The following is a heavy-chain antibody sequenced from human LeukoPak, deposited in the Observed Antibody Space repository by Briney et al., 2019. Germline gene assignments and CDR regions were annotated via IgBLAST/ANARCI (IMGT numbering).Heavy chain of an antibody. V-gene: IGHV4-34*01. Sequence: SETLSLTCAVHGGSFSGYYWSWIRQPPGKGLEWIGEINHSGSTNYNPSLKSRVTISVDTSKNQFSLKLSSVTAADTAVYYCARDQVGGGYDFWSGYYTPRYYFDYWGQGTLVTVSS. CDR3: ARDQVGGGYDFWSGYYTPRYYFDY. CDR1: GGSFSGYY. D-gene: IGHD3-3*01. CDR2: INHSGST. J-gene: IGHJ4*02.